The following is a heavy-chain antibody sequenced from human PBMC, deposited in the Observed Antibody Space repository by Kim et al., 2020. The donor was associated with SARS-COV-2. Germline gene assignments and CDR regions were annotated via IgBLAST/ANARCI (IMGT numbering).Heavy chain of an antibody. CDR1: GFTFSDYY. D-gene: IGHD4-17*01. J-gene: IGHJ4*02. CDR2: IGSSSSYT. CDR3: ARDRAYGDLPNYFDY. V-gene: IGHV3-11*05. Sequence: GGSLRLSCAASGFTFSDYYMSWIRQAPGKGLEWVSYIGSSSSYTNYADSVKGRFTISRDNAKNSLFLQMNSLRADDTAVYYCARDRAYGDLPNYFDYWGQGTLVTVSS.